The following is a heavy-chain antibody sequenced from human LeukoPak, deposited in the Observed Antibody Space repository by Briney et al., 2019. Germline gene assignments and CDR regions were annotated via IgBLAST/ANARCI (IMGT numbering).Heavy chain of an antibody. Sequence: PGGSLRLSCAASGFTFSGYAMQWVRQAPGKGLEWVAVILYDGTNKYYADPVKGRFTISRDNSKSTLYLQMDSLRPEDTAVYYCARGWPPDYWGQGTLVTVSS. V-gene: IGHV3-30-3*01. CDR2: ILYDGTNK. J-gene: IGHJ4*02. CDR3: ARGWPPDY. D-gene: IGHD5-24*01. CDR1: GFTFSGYA.